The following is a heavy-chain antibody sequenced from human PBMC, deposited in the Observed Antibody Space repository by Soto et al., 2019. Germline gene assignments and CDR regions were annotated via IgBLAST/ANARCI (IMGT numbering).Heavy chain of an antibody. D-gene: IGHD5-18*01. V-gene: IGHV1-18*01. Sequence: QVQLVQSGAEVKEPGASVKVSCKTSGYAFTSYSITWVRQAPGQGLTLLGWIITHNGRPNYVEGLQKRLTMTTDTYATTAYLELRSLRSDDTAIYYCARGDGFGYPFDHWGQGSLVTVAS. CDR1: GYAFTSYS. J-gene: IGHJ4*02. CDR3: ARGDGFGYPFDH. CDR2: IITHNGRP.